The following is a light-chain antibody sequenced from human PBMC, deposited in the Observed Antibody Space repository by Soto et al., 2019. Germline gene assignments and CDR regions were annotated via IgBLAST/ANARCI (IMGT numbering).Light chain of an antibody. CDR2: DVS. V-gene: IGLV2-14*01. J-gene: IGLJ1*01. CDR3: SSYTSSSILYV. Sequence: QSALTQPASVSGSPGQSITISCTGTSSDVCGYNYVSWYQQHPGKAPKLMIYDVSNRPSGVSNRFSGSKSGNTASLTISGLQAEDEADYYCSSYTSSSILYVFGTGTKVTVL. CDR1: SSDVCGYNY.